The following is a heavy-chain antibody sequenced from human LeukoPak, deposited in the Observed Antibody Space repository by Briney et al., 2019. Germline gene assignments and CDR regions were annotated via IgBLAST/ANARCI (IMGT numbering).Heavy chain of an antibody. CDR3: AREGRGYSYGYFDY. CDR2: ISYDGSNK. J-gene: IGHJ4*02. Sequence: GGSLRLSCAASGFTFGSYGIYWVRQAPGKGLEWVAVISYDGSNKYYADSVKGRFTISRDNSKNTLYLQMNSLRAEDTAVYYCAREGRGYSYGYFDYWGQGTLVTVSS. V-gene: IGHV3-30*19. D-gene: IGHD5-18*01. CDR1: GFTFGSYG.